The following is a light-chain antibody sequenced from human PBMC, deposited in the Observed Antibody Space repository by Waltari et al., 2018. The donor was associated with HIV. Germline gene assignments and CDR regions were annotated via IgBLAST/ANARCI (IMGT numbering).Light chain of an antibody. Sequence: QSVLTQPPSVSGAPGQRVTISCTVSSSNTGAGYDVHWFQQLPGTAPKLLIYADDNRPSGVPDRFSGSKSGTSASLAITGLQAEDEADYYCQSYDSSLSGSFVFGTGTKVTVL. J-gene: IGLJ1*01. CDR2: ADD. V-gene: IGLV1-40*01. CDR3: QSYDSSLSGSFV. CDR1: SSNTGAGYD.